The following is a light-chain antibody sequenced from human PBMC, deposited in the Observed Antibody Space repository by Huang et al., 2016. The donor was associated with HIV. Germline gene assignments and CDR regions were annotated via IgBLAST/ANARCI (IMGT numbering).Light chain of an antibody. Sequence: EIVMTQSPGTLSVSPGERATLSGRASQSVSNEVAWFQQKPGQAPRLLIYSANIRPSGTPAGFSGSGSGTEFTLTISSLQSEDFAIYYCQQYNDWPWTFGQGTKVEIK. CDR2: SAN. CDR3: QQYNDWPWT. CDR1: QSVSNE. V-gene: IGKV3-15*01. J-gene: IGKJ1*01.